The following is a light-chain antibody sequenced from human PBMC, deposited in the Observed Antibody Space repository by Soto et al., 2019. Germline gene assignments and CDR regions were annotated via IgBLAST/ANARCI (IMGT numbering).Light chain of an antibody. V-gene: IGLV2-8*01. CDR3: SSYAGSNNRV. CDR2: EVS. J-gene: IGLJ1*01. Sequence: QSVLTQPPSAPGSPGQSVTISCTGTSSDVGDYNYVSWYQQHPGKAPKLMIYEVSKRPSGVPDRFSGSKSGNTASLTVSGLQAEDEADYYCSSYAGSNNRVFGTGTKVTVL. CDR1: SSDVGDYNY.